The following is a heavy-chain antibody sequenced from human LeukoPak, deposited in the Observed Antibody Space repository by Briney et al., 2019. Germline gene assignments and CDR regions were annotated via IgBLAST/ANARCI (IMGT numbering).Heavy chain of an antibody. CDR2: IYSGGST. CDR3: ARDYAGKMAFDI. D-gene: IGHD3-10*01. CDR1: GFTVSSNY. V-gene: IGHV3-53*01. J-gene: IGHJ3*02. Sequence: PGGALRLSCAASGFTVSSNYMSWLRQAPGKELEGVSVIYSGGSTYYADSVKGRFTISRDNSKNTLYLQMNSLRAEDTAVYYCARDYAGKMAFDIWGQGTMVTVSS.